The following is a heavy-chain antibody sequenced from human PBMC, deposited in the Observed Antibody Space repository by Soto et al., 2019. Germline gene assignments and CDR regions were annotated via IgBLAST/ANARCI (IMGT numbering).Heavy chain of an antibody. D-gene: IGHD6-6*01. CDR1: GGSISSGDYY. CDR2: IYYSGST. CDR3: ARAVEGFVVYSSSSFGMDV. J-gene: IGHJ6*02. Sequence: SETLSLTCTVSGGSISSGDYYWSWIRQPPGKGLEWIGYIYYSGSTYYNPSLKSRVTISVDTSKNQFSLKLSSMTAADTAVYYCARAVEGFVVYSSSSFGMDVWGQGTTVT. V-gene: IGHV4-30-4*01.